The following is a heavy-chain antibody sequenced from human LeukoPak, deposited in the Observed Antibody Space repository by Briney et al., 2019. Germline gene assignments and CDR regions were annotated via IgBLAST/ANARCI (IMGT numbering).Heavy chain of an antibody. Sequence: GESLKISCQASGYSFTNYWIGWVRQMPGKGLEWMGIIYPGDSDTKYTPSFQGQVTISADKSISTAYLQWSSLKASDTAMYYCARHDAREEVFDNWGQGTLVTVSS. D-gene: IGHD2-8*01. V-gene: IGHV5-51*01. CDR1: GYSFTNYW. CDR3: ARHDAREEVFDN. CDR2: IYPGDSDT. J-gene: IGHJ4*02.